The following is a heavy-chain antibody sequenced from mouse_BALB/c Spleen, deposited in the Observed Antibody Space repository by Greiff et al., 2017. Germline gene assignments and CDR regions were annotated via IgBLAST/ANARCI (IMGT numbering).Heavy chain of an antibody. CDR2: INSNGGST. J-gene: IGHJ2*01. D-gene: IGHD4-1*02. Sequence: EVQGVESGGGLVQPGGSLKLSCAASGFTFSSYGMSWVRQTPDKRLELVATINSNGGSTYYPDSVKGRFTISRDNAKNTLYLQMSSLKSEDTAMYYCARDQLVYFDYWGQGTTLTVSS. CDR3: ARDQLVYFDY. CDR1: GFTFSSYG. V-gene: IGHV5-6-3*01.